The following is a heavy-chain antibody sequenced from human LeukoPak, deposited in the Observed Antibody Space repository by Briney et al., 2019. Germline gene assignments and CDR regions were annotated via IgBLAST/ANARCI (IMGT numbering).Heavy chain of an antibody. CDR2: IIPIFGTA. Sequence: SVKVSCKASGGTFSSYAISWVRQAPGQGLEWMGGIIPIFGTANYAQKFQGRVTITADESTSTAYMELSSLRSEDTAVYYCARGYDTTGYFSYWGQGTLVTVSS. J-gene: IGHJ4*02. CDR1: GGTFSSYA. V-gene: IGHV1-69*01. CDR3: ARGYDTTGYFSY. D-gene: IGHD3-22*01.